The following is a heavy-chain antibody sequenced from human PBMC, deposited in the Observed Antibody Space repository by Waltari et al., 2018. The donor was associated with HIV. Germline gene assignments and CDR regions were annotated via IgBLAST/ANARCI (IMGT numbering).Heavy chain of an antibody. Sequence: VQLVESGGGLVQPGGSLRLSCAASGFTFSSYWMSWVRQAPGKGLEWVANIKQDGSEKYYVDSVKGRFTISRDNAKNSLYLQMNSLRAEDTAVYYCARGTYYYDSSGYPHGMDVWGQGTTVTVSS. CDR2: IKQDGSEK. D-gene: IGHD3-22*01. V-gene: IGHV3-7*01. J-gene: IGHJ6*02. CDR3: ARGTYYYDSSGYPHGMDV. CDR1: GFTFSSYW.